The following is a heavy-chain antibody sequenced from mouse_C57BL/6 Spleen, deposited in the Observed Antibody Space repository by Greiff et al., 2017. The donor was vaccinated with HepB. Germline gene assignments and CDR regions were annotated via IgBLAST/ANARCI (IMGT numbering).Heavy chain of an antibody. D-gene: IGHD3-2*02. CDR3: TGGAVAAHARELAY. V-gene: IGHV1-5*01. CDR2: IYPGNSDT. CDR1: GYTFTSYW. Sequence: EVQLQQSGTVLARPGASVKMSCKTSGYTFTSYWMHWVKQRPGQGLEWIGAIYPGNSDTSYNQKFKGKAKLTAVTSASTAYMELSSLTNKDSAVYYGTGGAVAAHARELAYWGQGTLVTVSA. J-gene: IGHJ3*01.